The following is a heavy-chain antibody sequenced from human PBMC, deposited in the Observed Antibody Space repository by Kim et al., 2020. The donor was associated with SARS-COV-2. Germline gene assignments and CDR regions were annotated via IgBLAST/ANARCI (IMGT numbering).Heavy chain of an antibody. V-gene: IGHV3-48*01. CDR3: ARGGEVRGAGY. Sequence: GGSLRLSCAASGFTFSSYSMNWVRQAPGKGLEWVSYISSSSSTIYYADSVKGRFTISRDNAKNSLYLQMNSLRAEDTAVYYCARGGEVRGAGYWGQGTLVTVSS. CDR1: GFTFSSYS. CDR2: ISSSSSTI. J-gene: IGHJ4*02. D-gene: IGHD3-10*01.